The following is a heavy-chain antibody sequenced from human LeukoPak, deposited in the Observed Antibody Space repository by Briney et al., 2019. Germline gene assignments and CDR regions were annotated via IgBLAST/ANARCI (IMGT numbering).Heavy chain of an antibody. CDR2: INHSGST. CDR3: ARGLPSHFDY. Sequence: SETLSLTCAVYGGSFSGYYWSWIRQPPGKGLEWIGEINHSGSTNYNPSLKSRATISVDTSKNQFSLKLSSVTAADTAVYYCARGLPSHFDYWGQGTLVTVSS. V-gene: IGHV4-34*01. CDR1: GGSFSGYY. J-gene: IGHJ4*02.